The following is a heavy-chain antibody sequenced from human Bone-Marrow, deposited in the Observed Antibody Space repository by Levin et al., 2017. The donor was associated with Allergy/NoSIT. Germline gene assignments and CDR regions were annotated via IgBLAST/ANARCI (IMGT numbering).Heavy chain of an antibody. CDR1: GYTFTSHY. J-gene: IGHJ4*02. D-gene: IGHD2-15*01. Sequence: GESLKISCKTSGYTFTSHYMQWVRQAPAQGLEWVGITNPNTGGTTYAQKFQGRVTITRDTSTSTVYMELSSLRSEDTAVYYCARGGTPIAYCSGGSCYNLDYWGQGTLVTVSA. CDR3: ARGGTPIAYCSGGSCYNLDY. CDR2: TNPNTGGT. V-gene: IGHV1-46*01.